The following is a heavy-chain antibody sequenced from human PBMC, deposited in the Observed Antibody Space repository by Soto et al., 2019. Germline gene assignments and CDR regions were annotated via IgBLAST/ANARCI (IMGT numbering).Heavy chain of an antibody. V-gene: IGHV1-18*01. CDR3: ARGGGAYDV. J-gene: IGHJ3*01. Sequence: QVQLVQSGAEVKRPGATVKVSCKASGYIVTRSGINWLRQAPGQGLEWMGCISEYGDSNYSEKLQDRDSLTTDTYTNTAYMELRSLGSDDTGVYYCARGGGAYDVWGQGTRITVSS. CDR2: ISEYGDS. CDR1: GYIVTRSG.